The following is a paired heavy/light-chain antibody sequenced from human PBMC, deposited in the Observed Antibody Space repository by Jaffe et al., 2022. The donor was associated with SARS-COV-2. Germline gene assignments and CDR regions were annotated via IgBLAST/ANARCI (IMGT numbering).Heavy chain of an antibody. CDR1: GFTFSSA. CDR3: VYSFCGGDCYSALDY. CDR2: ISRSGGST. Sequence: EVQVVESGGGLVQPGGSLRLSCAASGFTFSSAMSWVRQAPGKGLEWVSAISRSGGSTYYADSVKGRFTISRDNSKNTLFLQMNSLRAEDTAIYYCVYSFCGGDCYSALDYWGQGTLVTVSS. D-gene: IGHD2-21*02. V-gene: IGHV3-23*04. J-gene: IGHJ4*02.
Light chain of an antibody. CDR1: QSLVYSDGNTY. J-gene: IGKJ1*01. CDR3: MQGTHWPLT. V-gene: IGKV2-30*01. Sequence: DVVMTQSPLSLPVTLGQPASISCRSSQSLVYSDGNTYLSWFQQRPGQSPRRLIYKVSNRDSGVPDRFSGSGSGTDFTLKISRVEAEDVGVYYCMQGTHWPLTFGQGTKVEIK. CDR2: KVS.